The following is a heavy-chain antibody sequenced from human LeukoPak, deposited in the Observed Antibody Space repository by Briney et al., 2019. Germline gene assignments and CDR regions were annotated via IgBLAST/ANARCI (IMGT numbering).Heavy chain of an antibody. J-gene: IGHJ4*02. Sequence: GRSLRLSCAASGFTFDDYAMHWVRQAPGKGLEWVSGISWNSGSIGYADSVKGRFTISRDNAKNSLYLQMNSLRAEDTALYYCAKDGKRRGYSYGYGDYWGQGTLVTVSS. CDR3: AKDGKRRGYSYGYGDY. CDR2: ISWNSGSI. CDR1: GFTFDDYA. D-gene: IGHD5-18*01. V-gene: IGHV3-9*01.